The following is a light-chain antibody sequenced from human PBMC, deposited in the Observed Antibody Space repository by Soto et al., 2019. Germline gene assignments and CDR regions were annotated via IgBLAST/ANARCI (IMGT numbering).Light chain of an antibody. CDR1: NIGSKS. CDR2: YDS. J-gene: IGLJ1*01. CDR3: QVWDSSSDHSYV. Sequence: SYELTQPPSVSVAPGKTARITCGGTNIGSKSVHWYQQKPGQAPVLVIYYDSDRPSGIPERFSGSNSGSTATLTISRVEAGDEADYYCQVWDSSSDHSYVFGIGTKLTVL. V-gene: IGLV3-21*04.